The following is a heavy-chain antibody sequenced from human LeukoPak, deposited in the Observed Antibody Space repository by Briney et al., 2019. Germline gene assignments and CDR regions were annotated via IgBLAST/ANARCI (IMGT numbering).Heavy chain of an antibody. CDR1: GFTVSTRY. CDR2: ISYDGSNK. D-gene: IGHD1-26*01. J-gene: IGHJ4*02. CDR3: AKVFNEWELHFDY. V-gene: IGHV3-30*18. Sequence: GGSLRLSCAASGFTVSTRYMTWVRQAPGKGLEWVAVISYDGSNKYYADSVKGRFTISRDNSKNTLYLQMNSLRAEDTAVYYCAKVFNEWELHFDYWGQGTLVTVSS.